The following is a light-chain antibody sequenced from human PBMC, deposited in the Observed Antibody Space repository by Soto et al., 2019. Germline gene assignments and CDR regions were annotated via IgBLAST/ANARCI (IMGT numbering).Light chain of an antibody. V-gene: IGLV2-8*01. CDR2: EVS. J-gene: IGLJ1*01. CDR3: SSRAGSAPYV. CDR1: SSDVGGYNY. Sequence: QSALTQPPSASGSPGQSVTISCTGTSSDVGGYNYVSWYQHHPGKAPKVMVYEVSKLPSGVPDRFSGSKSGNTASLTVSGLQAEDEADYYCSSRAGSAPYVFGTGTKLTVL.